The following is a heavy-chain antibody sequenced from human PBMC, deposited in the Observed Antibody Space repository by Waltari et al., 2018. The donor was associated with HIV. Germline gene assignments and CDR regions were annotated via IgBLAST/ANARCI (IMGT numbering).Heavy chain of an antibody. V-gene: IGHV3-23*01. CDR1: GFTFSDYA. Sequence: EVQLLESGGGLVQPGGSLKLSCAAAGFTFSDYAMGWVRQVPGKGREWVSSISGSGGNTFYPHSVKGRFIISRDNFKNTLYLQMNRLRIEDTVVYFCVRDRRGPWDWNYSFLSWGQGNLVTVSS. CDR2: ISGSGGNT. CDR3: VRDRRGPWDWNYSFLS. D-gene: IGHD1-7*01. J-gene: IGHJ4*02.